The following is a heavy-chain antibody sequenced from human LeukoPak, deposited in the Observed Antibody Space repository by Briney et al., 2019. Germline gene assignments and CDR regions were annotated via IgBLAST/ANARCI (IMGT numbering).Heavy chain of an antibody. Sequence: PGGSLRPSFAASGFTFKSYGLHWVRQAPGKGPEWVAVISYDGSNKYYADSVKGRFTISRDNSKNTLYLQMNSLRAEDTAVYYCAKGANYYGSGYFDYWGQGTLVTVSS. CDR3: AKGANYYGSGYFDY. V-gene: IGHV3-30*18. CDR1: GFTFKSYG. J-gene: IGHJ4*02. CDR2: ISYDGSNK. D-gene: IGHD3-10*01.